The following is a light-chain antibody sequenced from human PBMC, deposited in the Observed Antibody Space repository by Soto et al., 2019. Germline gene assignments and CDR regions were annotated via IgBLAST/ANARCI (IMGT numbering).Light chain of an antibody. J-gene: IGKJ1*01. V-gene: IGKV3-20*01. CDR1: QSVSSSY. CDR2: GAS. CDR3: QQYGSSSWT. Sequence: EIVLTQSPGTLSLSPGERATLSCRASQSVSSSYLAWYQQKPGQAPRLLIYGASSRATGLPNRFSGGGSGTDLPITISRLEPEDFAVYYCQQYGSSSWTFGQGTKVEIK.